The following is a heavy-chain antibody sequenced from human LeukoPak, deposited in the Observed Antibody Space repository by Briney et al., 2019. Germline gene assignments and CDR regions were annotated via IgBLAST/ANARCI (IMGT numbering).Heavy chain of an antibody. Sequence: HPGGSLRLSCAASGFTFSSYGMHWARQAPGKGLGWVAFIRYDGSNKYYADSVKGRFTISRDNSKNTLYLQMNSLRAEDTAVYYCAKDPAELWFGELFYYYYMDVWGKGTTVTISS. CDR1: GFTFSSYG. D-gene: IGHD3-10*01. CDR2: IRYDGSNK. CDR3: AKDPAELWFGELFYYYYMDV. J-gene: IGHJ6*03. V-gene: IGHV3-30*02.